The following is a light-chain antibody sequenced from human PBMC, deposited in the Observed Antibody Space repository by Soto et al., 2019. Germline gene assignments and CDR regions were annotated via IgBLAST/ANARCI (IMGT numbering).Light chain of an antibody. CDR1: QSLLHRDGKTY. J-gene: IGKJ1*01. Sequence: EIVMTQTPLSLSVTPGQPASISCKSSQSLLHRDGKTYLYWYLQKPGQSPQLLIYEISNRFSGVTDRVRGSRSGTDLTLKISRVEAEDVGVYYGMQSTQFPWPFGQGTKVEIK. V-gene: IGKV2D-29*02. CDR3: MQSTQFPWP. CDR2: EIS.